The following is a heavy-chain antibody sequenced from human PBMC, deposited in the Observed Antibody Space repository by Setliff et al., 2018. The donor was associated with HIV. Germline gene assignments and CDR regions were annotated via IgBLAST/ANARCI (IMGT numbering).Heavy chain of an antibody. CDR3: ARNFGLSPSGKYYYYYGMDI. D-gene: IGHD3-10*01. Sequence: PSVKVSCKASGYTFTGHYLHWVRQAPGQGLEWLGWVNPNSGDAIYAQNFQGRVTMTRDTSINAAYMELRGLRSDDTAVYYCARNFGLSPSGKYYYYYGMDIWGQGTTVTVS. J-gene: IGHJ6*02. V-gene: IGHV1-2*02. CDR1: GYTFTGHY. CDR2: VNPNSGDA.